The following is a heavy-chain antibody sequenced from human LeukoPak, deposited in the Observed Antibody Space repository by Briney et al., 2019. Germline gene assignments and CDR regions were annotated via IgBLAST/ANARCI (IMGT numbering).Heavy chain of an antibody. V-gene: IGHV3-48*04. CDR2: ISSSSTTI. J-gene: IGHJ2*01. CDR1: GFTFSSYS. D-gene: IGHD2-21*02. Sequence: GGSLRLSCAASGFTFSSYSMNWVRQAPGKGLECVSYISSSSTTIYYADSVKGRFTISRDNAKNSLYLQMNSLRAEDTALYYCAKSSLPYCGGDCYYSWYFDLWGRGTLVTVSS. CDR3: AKSSLPYCGGDCYYSWYFDL.